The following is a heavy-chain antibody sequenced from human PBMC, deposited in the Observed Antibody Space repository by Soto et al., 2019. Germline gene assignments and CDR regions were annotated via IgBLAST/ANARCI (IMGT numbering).Heavy chain of an antibody. CDR1: GGSVSVYY. J-gene: IGHJ4*02. CDR2: IYASGSP. CDR3: ARGVGSNPPQY. D-gene: IGHD1-26*01. Sequence: PSETLSLTCTISGGSVSVYYWSWIRQSTGQGLEWIGYIYASGSPYYNPSLRSRVTISADTSKNQISLKLTSPTAADTAVYYWARGVGSNPPQYWGRGTLVTVSS. V-gene: IGHV4-59*02.